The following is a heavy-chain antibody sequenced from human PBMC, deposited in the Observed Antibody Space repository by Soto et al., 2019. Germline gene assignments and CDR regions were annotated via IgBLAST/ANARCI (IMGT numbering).Heavy chain of an antibody. CDR2: INAGNGNT. Sequence: GASGKVSCKASGYTFTSYYIHWVRQAPGQRLEWMGWINAGNGNTKYSQKFQGRVTITRDTSASTAYMELSSLRSEDTAVYYCARDLYYDFWSGYSGYYYYGMDVWDQGTTVTVSS. CDR3: ARDLYYDFWSGYSGYYYYGMDV. V-gene: IGHV1-3*01. D-gene: IGHD3-3*01. J-gene: IGHJ6*02. CDR1: GYTFTSYY.